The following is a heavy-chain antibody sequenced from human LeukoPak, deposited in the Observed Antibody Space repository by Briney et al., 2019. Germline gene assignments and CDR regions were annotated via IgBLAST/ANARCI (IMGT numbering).Heavy chain of an antibody. CDR2: IKQDGSEK. V-gene: IGHV3-7*01. CDR1: GFTFSSYW. CDR3: ARVPLRFRDSYYYYYMDV. D-gene: IGHD3-3*01. J-gene: IGHJ6*03. Sequence: PGRSLRLSCAASGFTFSSYWMSWVRQAPGKGLEWVANIKQDGSEKYYVDSVKGRFTISRDNAKNSLYLQMNSLRAEDTAVYYCARVPLRFRDSYYYYYMDVWGKGTTVTVSS.